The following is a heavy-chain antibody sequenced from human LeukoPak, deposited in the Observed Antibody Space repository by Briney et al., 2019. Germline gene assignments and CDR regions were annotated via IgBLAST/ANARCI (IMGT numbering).Heavy chain of an antibody. Sequence: GGSLRLPCAASGLNFANYAVTWVRQAPGKGLEWVSSISDRGGDTYYADSVKGRFTISRDNSKNTLYLQMNSLKADDTALYYCAKVVLNNDNSGYSGFDYWGQGTLVTVSS. CDR3: AKVVLNNDNSGYSGFDY. CDR1: GLNFANYA. J-gene: IGHJ4*01. V-gene: IGHV3-23*01. D-gene: IGHD3-22*01. CDR2: ISDRGGDT.